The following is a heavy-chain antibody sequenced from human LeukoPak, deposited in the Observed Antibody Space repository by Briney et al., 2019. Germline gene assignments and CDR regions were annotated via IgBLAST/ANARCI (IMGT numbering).Heavy chain of an antibody. V-gene: IGHV3-33*01. CDR1: GFTFSSYG. CDR3: ARDPMGIAAAGIDY. CDR2: IWYDGSNK. J-gene: IGHJ4*02. D-gene: IGHD6-13*01. Sequence: GGSLRLSCAASGFTFSSYGMHWVRQAPGKGLEWVAVIWYDGSNKYYADSVKGRFTISRDNSKNTLYLQMNSLRAEDTAVYYCARDPMGIAAAGIDYWGLGTLVTVSS.